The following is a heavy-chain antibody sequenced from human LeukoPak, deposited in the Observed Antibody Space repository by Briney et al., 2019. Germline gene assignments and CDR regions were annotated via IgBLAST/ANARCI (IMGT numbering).Heavy chain of an antibody. CDR3: ARESNGGYGFDY. Sequence: ASVKVSCKASGYTFTSYGISWVRQAPGQGLEWMGWISAQNGNTNYMQQFLGRVTMTRDTSASTGYMELRSLTSDDTAVYYCARESNGGYGFDYWGQGTPVTVAS. CDR1: GYTFTSYG. J-gene: IGHJ4*02. CDR2: ISAQNGNT. D-gene: IGHD5-12*01. V-gene: IGHV1-18*01.